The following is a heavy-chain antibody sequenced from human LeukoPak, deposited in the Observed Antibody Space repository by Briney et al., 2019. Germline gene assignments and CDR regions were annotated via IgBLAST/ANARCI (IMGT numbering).Heavy chain of an antibody. J-gene: IGHJ5*02. Sequence: GESLKISCQVSGYIFTHYWIGWVRLMPGKGLESMGIIYPADSDTTYSPSFQGQVTISADKSIDTVYLQWSSLKASDTAMYYCARQSRDGSKTRGYFFDHWGQGTLVTVSS. CDR3: ARQSRDGSKTRGYFFDH. CDR2: IYPADSDT. V-gene: IGHV5-51*01. D-gene: IGHD3-10*01. CDR1: GYIFTHYW.